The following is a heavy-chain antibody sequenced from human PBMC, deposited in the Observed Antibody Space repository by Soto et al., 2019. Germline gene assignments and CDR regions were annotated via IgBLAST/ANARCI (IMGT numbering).Heavy chain of an antibody. V-gene: IGHV3-33*01. CDR1: GFTFNSYG. D-gene: IGHD3-22*01. CDR3: ARSEIITTHYFDC. J-gene: IGHJ4*02. Sequence: QVQLVESGGGVVQPGRSLRLSCVASGFTFNSYGMHWVRQAPGKGLEWVAVIWYDGGKKYYADSVKGRFTISRDNSKNTLYLQMNSLRAEDTAVYYCARSEIITTHYFDCWGQGTLVTVSS. CDR2: IWYDGGKK.